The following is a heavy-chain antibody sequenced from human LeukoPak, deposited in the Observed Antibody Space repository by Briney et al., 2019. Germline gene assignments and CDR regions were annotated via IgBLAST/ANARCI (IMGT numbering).Heavy chain of an antibody. CDR3: GRVGDGYNDNY. CDR1: GFTVSSDY. V-gene: IGHV3-66*01. D-gene: IGHD5-24*01. J-gene: IGHJ4*02. Sequence: GGSLRLSCAAPGFTVSSDYMGWVRQAPEKGLEWVSLISRGGSTYYADSLKGRFTISRDNSKNTLYLQMNSLRAEDTAVYYCGRVGDGYNDNYWGQGTLVTVSS. CDR2: ISRGGST.